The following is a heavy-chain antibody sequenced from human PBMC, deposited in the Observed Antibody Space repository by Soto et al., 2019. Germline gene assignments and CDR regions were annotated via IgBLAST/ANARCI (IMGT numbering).Heavy chain of an antibody. CDR1: GGSISSGDYY. V-gene: IGHV4-30-4*01. J-gene: IGHJ4*01. CDR2: IYYSGSA. Sequence: NPSETLSLTCTVSGGSISSGDYYWSWIRQPPGKGLEWIGYIYYSGSAYYNASLKSRVTISIDTSRNQFSLRLTSVTAADTAVFYCARGTGVDGSHYFDYWGHGTLVTVSS. D-gene: IGHD1-26*01. CDR3: ARGTGVDGSHYFDY.